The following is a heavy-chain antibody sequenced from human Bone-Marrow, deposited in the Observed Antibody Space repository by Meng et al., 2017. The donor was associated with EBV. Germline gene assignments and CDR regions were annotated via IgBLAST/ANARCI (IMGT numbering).Heavy chain of an antibody. CDR1: GIPFSSYG. V-gene: IGHV3-23*04. CDR3: ALKGY. CDR2: ISDSGDST. Sequence: EVRLVESGGGLVQPGGSLRLSCVVSGIPFSSYGMSWVRQAPGKGLEWVSGISDSGDSTWYADSVKGRFTISRDNSKNTLYLQMNSLTVEDTAIYYCALKGYWGPGTMVTVSA. J-gene: IGHJ4*02.